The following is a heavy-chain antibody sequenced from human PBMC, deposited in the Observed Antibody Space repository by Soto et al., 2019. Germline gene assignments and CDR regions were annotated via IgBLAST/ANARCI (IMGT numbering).Heavy chain of an antibody. V-gene: IGHV3-30-3*01. CDR2: ISYDGSNK. D-gene: IGHD6-13*01. Sequence: QVQVVESGGGVVQPGRSLRLSCAASGFTFSSYAMHWVRQAPGKGLEWVAVISYDGSNKYYADSVKGRFTISRDNSKNTLYLQMNSLRAEDTAVYYCARVWGSWAFDYWGQGTLVTVSS. J-gene: IGHJ4*02. CDR3: ARVWGSWAFDY. CDR1: GFTFSSYA.